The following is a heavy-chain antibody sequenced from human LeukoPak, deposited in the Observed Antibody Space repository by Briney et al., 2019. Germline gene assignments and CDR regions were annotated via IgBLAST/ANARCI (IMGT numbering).Heavy chain of an antibody. D-gene: IGHD5-24*01. V-gene: IGHV3-30-3*01. CDR2: ISYDGSNK. J-gene: IGHJ4*02. CDR3: ARGTHNRDGYMYYFDY. Sequence: GGSLRLSCAASGFTFSSYAMHWVRQAPGKGLEWVAVISYDGSNKYYADSVKGRFTISRDSSKNTLYLQMNSLRAEDTAVYYCARGTHNRDGYMYYFDYWGQGTLVTVSS. CDR1: GFTFSSYA.